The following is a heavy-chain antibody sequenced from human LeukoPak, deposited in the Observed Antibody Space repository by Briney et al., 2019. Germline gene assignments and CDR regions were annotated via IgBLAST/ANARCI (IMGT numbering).Heavy chain of an antibody. CDR2: ISYDGSNK. CDR3: AKGGYGDFGNYYYGMDV. D-gene: IGHD4-17*01. J-gene: IGHJ6*04. Sequence: PGRSLRLSCAASGFTFSSYGMHWVRQAPGKGLGWVAVISYDGSNKYYADSVKGRFTISRDNSKNTLYLQMNSLRAEDTAVYYCAKGGYGDFGNYYYGMDVWGKGTTVTVSS. V-gene: IGHV3-30*18. CDR1: GFTFSSYG.